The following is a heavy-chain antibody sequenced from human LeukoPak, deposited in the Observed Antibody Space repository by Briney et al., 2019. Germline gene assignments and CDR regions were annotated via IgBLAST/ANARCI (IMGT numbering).Heavy chain of an antibody. J-gene: IGHJ3*02. CDR3: ARDVTTNYDFWSGSHDAFDI. D-gene: IGHD3-3*01. V-gene: IGHV1-18*01. CDR2: ISAYNGNT. CDR1: GYTFTSYG. Sequence: GASVKVPCKASGYTFTSYGISWVRQAPGQGLEWMGWISAYNGNTNYAQKLQGRVTMTTDTSTSTAYMELRSLRSDDTAVYYCARDVTTNYDFWSGSHDAFDIWGQGTMVTVSS.